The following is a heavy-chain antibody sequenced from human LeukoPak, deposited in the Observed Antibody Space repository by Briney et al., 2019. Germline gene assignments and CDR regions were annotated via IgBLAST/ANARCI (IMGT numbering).Heavy chain of an antibody. Sequence: PGGSLRLSCGASRFTFSNYGMHWVRQAPGKGLEWVAVIWYDGSNKYYADSVKGRFTISRDNSKNTLYLQMNSLRAEDTAVYYCARGRGYDSGTYNYAFSDYWGQGTLVTVSS. D-gene: IGHD3-22*01. CDR3: ARGRGYDSGTYNYAFSDY. V-gene: IGHV3-33*01. CDR2: IWYDGSNK. J-gene: IGHJ4*02. CDR1: RFTFSNYG.